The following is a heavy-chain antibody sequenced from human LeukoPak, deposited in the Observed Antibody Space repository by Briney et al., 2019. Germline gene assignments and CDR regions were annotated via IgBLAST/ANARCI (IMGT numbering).Heavy chain of an antibody. V-gene: IGHV4-61*08. CDR2: IQQSGST. CDR3: ARGGSSRFDY. CDR1: GGSVSSGDHY. Sequence: SETLSLTCTVSGGSVSSGDHYWSWIRQPPGKGPEYIGNIQQSGSTNYNPSLESRVTISVDTPKNQFSLRLTSVTAADTAVYYCARGGSSRFDYWGQGALVTVAS. D-gene: IGHD6-13*01. J-gene: IGHJ4*02.